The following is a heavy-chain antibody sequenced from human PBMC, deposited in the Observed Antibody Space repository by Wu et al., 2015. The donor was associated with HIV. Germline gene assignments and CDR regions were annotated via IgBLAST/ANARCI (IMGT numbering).Heavy chain of an antibody. CDR2: INANNGRT. V-gene: IGHV1-2*02. Sequence: QEQLVQSGPEVKQPGASVKVSCRASGYTFTDYNVHWVRQVPGQGLEWMGNINANNGRTDFAENFRGRVTMTRDTSTTTFYMELSSLTSEDTAVYYCARETGRGSAVHFDYWGQGTLVTVSS. J-gene: IGHJ4*02. CDR1: GYTFTDYN. D-gene: IGHD1-26*01. CDR3: ARETGRGSAVHFDY.